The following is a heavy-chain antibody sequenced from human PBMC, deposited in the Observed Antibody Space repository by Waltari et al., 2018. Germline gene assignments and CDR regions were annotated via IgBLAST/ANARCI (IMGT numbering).Heavy chain of an antibody. V-gene: IGHV3-7*01. CDR2: IKQDVSEI. Sequence: EVQLVESGGGLVQPGGSLRLSCAVSGFTFSSLWMSWFRQAPGKGLEWVANIKQDVSEIYYVDSVKGRFTISRDNAKNSLYLQMNSLTTEDTAVYYCAGGGGFLCDIWGQGTLVTVSS. J-gene: IGHJ3*02. CDR3: AGGGGFLCDI. D-gene: IGHD3-3*01. CDR1: GFTFSSLW.